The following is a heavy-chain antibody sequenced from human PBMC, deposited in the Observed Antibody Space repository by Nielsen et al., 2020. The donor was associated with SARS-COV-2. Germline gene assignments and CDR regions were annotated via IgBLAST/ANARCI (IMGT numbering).Heavy chain of an antibody. V-gene: IGHV3-7*01. Sequence: WIRQPPGKGLEWVANIKQDGSEKYYADSVKGRFTISRDNSKNTLYLQMNSLRAEDTAVYYCARDSRGGCGGDCYPLYYFDYWGQGTLVTVSS. D-gene: IGHD2-21*02. CDR3: ARDSRGGCGGDCYPLYYFDY. CDR2: IKQDGSEK. J-gene: IGHJ4*02.